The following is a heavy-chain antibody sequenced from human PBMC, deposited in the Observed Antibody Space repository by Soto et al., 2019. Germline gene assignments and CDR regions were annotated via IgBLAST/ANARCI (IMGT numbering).Heavy chain of an antibody. J-gene: IGHJ4*02. CDR2: ISGSGGST. CDR1: GFTFSSYA. CDR3: AKGRGAAAGTSGDY. D-gene: IGHD6-13*01. Sequence: PVGSLRLSCAASGFTFSSYAMSWVRQVPGKGLEWVSAISGSGGSTYYADSVKGRFTISRDNSKNTLYLQMNSLRAEDTAVYYCAKGRGAAAGTSGDYWGQGTLVTVSS. V-gene: IGHV3-23*01.